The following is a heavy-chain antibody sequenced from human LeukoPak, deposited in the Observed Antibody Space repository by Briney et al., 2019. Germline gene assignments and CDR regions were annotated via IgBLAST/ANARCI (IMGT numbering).Heavy chain of an antibody. CDR2: ISSSSSTI. J-gene: IGHJ6*02. V-gene: IGHV3-48*04. Sequence: GGSLRLSCAASGFTFSSYGMNWVRQALGKGLEWVSYISSSSSTIYYADSVKGRFTISRDNAKNSLYLQMNSLRAEDTAVYYCARDLGYGGFYYYYYGMDVWGQGTTVTVSS. D-gene: IGHD1-26*01. CDR3: ARDLGYGGFYYYYYGMDV. CDR1: GFTFSSYG.